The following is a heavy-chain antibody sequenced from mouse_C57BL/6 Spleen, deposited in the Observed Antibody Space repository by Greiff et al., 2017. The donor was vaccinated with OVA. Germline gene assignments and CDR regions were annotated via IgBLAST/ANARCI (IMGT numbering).Heavy chain of an antibody. D-gene: IGHD4-1*02. CDR1: GFTFTDYY. V-gene: IGHV7-3*01. J-gene: IGHJ3*01. CDR2: IRNKANGYTT. CDR3: AREGQLGWFAY. Sequence: EVMLVESGGGLVQPGGSLSLSCAASGFTFTDYYMSWVRQPPGKALEWLGFIRNKANGYTTEYSASVKGRFTISRDNSQSILYLQMNALRAEDSATYYCAREGQLGWFAYWGQGTLVTVSA.